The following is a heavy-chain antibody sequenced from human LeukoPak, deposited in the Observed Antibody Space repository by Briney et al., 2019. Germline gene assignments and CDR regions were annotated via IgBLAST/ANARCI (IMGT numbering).Heavy chain of an antibody. V-gene: IGHV3-23*01. CDR3: APGGYYGSGSYYSSESYYYYMAV. J-gene: IGHJ6*03. CDR1: GFTFSSYA. D-gene: IGHD3-10*01. Sequence: GGSLRLSCAASGFTFSSYAMSWVRQAPGKGLEWVSAISGSGGSTYYADSVKGRFTISRDNSKNTLYLQMNSLRAEDTAVYYCAPGGYYGSGSYYSSESYYYYMAVWGKGTTVTVSS. CDR2: ISGSGGST.